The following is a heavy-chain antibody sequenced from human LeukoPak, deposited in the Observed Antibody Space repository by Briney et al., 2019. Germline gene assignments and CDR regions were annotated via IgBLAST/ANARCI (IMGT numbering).Heavy chain of an antibody. J-gene: IGHJ4*02. CDR2: INHSGST. V-gene: IGHV4-34*01. CDR3: ARHVSRSSTSCHFDY. D-gene: IGHD2-2*01. Sequence: PSETLSLTCAVYGGSFSGYYWSWIRQPPGKGLEWIGEINHSGSTNYNPSLKSRVTISVDTSKNQFSLKLSSVTAADTAVYYCARHVSRSSTSCHFDYWGQGTLVTVSS. CDR1: GGSFSGYY.